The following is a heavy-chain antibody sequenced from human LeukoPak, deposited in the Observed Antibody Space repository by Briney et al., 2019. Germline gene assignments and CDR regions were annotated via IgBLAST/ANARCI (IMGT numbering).Heavy chain of an antibody. Sequence: PSETLSLTCTVSGGSISSGSYYWSWIRQPAGKGLEWIGRFYASGSTNYNPSLKSRVTISVDTSKNQFSLKLSSVTAADTAVYYCARDLYCSSTSCYKGVYAFDIWGQGTMVTVSS. J-gene: IGHJ3*02. D-gene: IGHD2-2*02. CDR1: GGSISSGSYY. V-gene: IGHV4-61*02. CDR2: FYASGST. CDR3: ARDLYCSSTSCYKGVYAFDI.